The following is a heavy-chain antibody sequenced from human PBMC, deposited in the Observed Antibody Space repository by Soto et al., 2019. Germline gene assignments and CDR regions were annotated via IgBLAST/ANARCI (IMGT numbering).Heavy chain of an antibody. CDR2: MYYSGST. CDR3: AIGSTSLGMDV. D-gene: IGHD2-2*01. J-gene: IGHJ6*02. V-gene: IGHV4-31*03. CDR1: GGSISSGGYY. Sequence: QVQLQESGPGLVKPSQTLSLTCTVSGGSISSGGYYWSWIRQHPGKGLEWIGYMYYSGSTYYNPSLKSRVTISVDTSKNQFSMKLSSVTAADTAVYYCAIGSTSLGMDVWGQGTTVTVSS.